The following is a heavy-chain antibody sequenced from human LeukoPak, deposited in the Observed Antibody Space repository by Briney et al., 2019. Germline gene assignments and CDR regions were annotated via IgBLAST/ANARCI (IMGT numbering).Heavy chain of an antibody. Sequence: GGSLRLSCAASGFTFSSYEMNWVRQAPGKGLEWVSDISSSGSTIYYADSVKGRFTISRDNGKKSLHLQMNSLRAEDTAVYYCARDGDILTGHYSFYFDYWARGTRVTVSS. CDR1: GFTFSSYE. CDR2: ISSSGSTI. V-gene: IGHV3-48*03. CDR3: ARDGDILTGHYSFYFDY. J-gene: IGHJ4*02. D-gene: IGHD3-9*01.